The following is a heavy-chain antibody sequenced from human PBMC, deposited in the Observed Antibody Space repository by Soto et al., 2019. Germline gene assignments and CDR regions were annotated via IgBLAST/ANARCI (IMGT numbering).Heavy chain of an antibody. CDR3: ARDLVGGAIPGYNWFDS. CDR2: IWYDGSNK. V-gene: IGHV3-33*01. CDR1: GITLSSHG. Sequence: QVQVVESGGGVVQPGRSLRLSCAASGITLSSHGMHWVRRAPGKGLEWVAVIWYDGSNKHYADYVKGRFTISRDNSKNTVYLQMNSLRAEDTAVYYCARDLVGGAIPGYNWFDSWGQGTPVTVSS. D-gene: IGHD2-2*02. J-gene: IGHJ5*01.